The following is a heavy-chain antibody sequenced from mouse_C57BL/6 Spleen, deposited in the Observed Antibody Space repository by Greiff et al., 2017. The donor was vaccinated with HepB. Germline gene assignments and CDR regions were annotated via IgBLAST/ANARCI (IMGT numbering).Heavy chain of an antibody. Sequence: VQLQQPGAELVRPGTSVKLSCKASGYTFTSYWMHWVKQRPGQGLEWIGVIDPSDSYTNYNQKFKGKATLTVDTSSSTAYMQLSSLTSEDSAVYYCARFPYGYDRYFDVWGTGTTVTVSS. CDR3: ARFPYGYDRYFDV. CDR1: GYTFTSYW. J-gene: IGHJ1*03. D-gene: IGHD2-2*01. V-gene: IGHV1-59*01. CDR2: IDPSDSYT.